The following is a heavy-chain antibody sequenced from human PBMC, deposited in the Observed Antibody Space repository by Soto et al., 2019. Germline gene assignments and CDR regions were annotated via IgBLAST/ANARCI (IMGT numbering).Heavy chain of an antibody. Sequence: GESLKISCKSSGYSFTSYWISWVRQMPGKGLEWMGRIDPSDSYTNYSPSFQGHVTISADKSISTAYLQWSSLKASDTAMYYCARRITIFGVVNYYGMDVWGQGTTVTVSS. CDR2: IDPSDSYT. CDR3: ARRITIFGVVNYYGMDV. V-gene: IGHV5-10-1*01. J-gene: IGHJ6*02. D-gene: IGHD3-3*01. CDR1: GYSFTSYW.